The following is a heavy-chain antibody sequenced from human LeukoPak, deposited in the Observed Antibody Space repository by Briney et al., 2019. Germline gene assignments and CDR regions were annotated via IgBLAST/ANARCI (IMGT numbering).Heavy chain of an antibody. CDR3: AKGLRSPDS. V-gene: IGHV3-49*03. CDR2: IRSKAYGGTT. Sequence: QSGGSLRLSCTTSGFTSGDYAMTWFRQAPGKGLEWVGFIRSKAYGGTTDYAASVKGRFTISGDDSKSIAYLQMNSLKTEDTAVYYCAKGLRSPDSWGQGTLVTVSS. J-gene: IGHJ4*02. D-gene: IGHD4-17*01. CDR1: GFTSGDYA.